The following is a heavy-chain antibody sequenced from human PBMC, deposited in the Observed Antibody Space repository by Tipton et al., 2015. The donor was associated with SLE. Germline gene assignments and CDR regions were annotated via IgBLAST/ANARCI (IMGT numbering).Heavy chain of an antibody. CDR3: ARVLAGGTPLGY. Sequence: SLRLSCAASGFTFDDYAMHWVRQAPGKGLEWVSGISWNSGSIGYADSVKGRFTISRDNAKRTLYLQMNSLRAEDTALYYCARVLAGGTPLGYWGQGTLVSVSS. D-gene: IGHD1-26*01. CDR1: GFTFDDYA. J-gene: IGHJ4*02. V-gene: IGHV3-9*01. CDR2: ISWNSGSI.